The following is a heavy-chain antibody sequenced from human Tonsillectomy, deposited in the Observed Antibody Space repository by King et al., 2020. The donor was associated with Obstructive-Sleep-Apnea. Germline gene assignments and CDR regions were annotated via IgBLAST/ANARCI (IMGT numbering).Heavy chain of an antibody. V-gene: IGHV5-51*01. D-gene: IGHD1-26*01. CDR3: ARHRLGATTGWFHFDL. CDR2: INPGGSIT. Sequence: VQLVQSGAEVKKPGESLSISCKSSGFSLNTYWIGWVRQMSGKGLEWMAIINPGGSITRHSPSFQGQVSMSVDMYSDTVYLEWSTLKASDTAMYYCARHRLGATTGWFHFDLWGQGTLVTVSS. J-gene: IGHJ4*02. CDR1: GFSLNTYW.